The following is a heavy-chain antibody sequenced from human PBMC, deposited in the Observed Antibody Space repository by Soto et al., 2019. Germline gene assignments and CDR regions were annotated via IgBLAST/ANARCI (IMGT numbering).Heavy chain of an antibody. D-gene: IGHD2-2*01. J-gene: IGHJ4*02. Sequence: GGSLRLSCAASGFTFSSYAMSWVRQAPGKGLEWVSAISGSGGSTYYADSVKGRFTISRDNSKNTLYLQMNSLRAEDTAVYYCVNGIRTYILVVPAAPGYWGQGTLVTVSS. CDR2: ISGSGGST. V-gene: IGHV3-23*01. CDR3: VNGIRTYILVVPAAPGY. CDR1: GFTFSSYA.